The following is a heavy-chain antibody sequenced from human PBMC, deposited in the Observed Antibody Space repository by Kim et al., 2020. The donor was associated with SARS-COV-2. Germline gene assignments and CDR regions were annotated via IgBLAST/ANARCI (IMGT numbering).Heavy chain of an antibody. CDR3: ARGDTAMVWGFDY. Sequence: GGSLRLSCAASGFTFSSYGMHWVRQAPGKGLEWVAVISYDGSNKYYADSVKGRFTISRDNSKNTLYLQMNSLRAEDTAVYYCARGDTAMVWGFDYWGQGTLVTVSS. D-gene: IGHD5-18*01. J-gene: IGHJ4*02. V-gene: IGHV3-33*05. CDR2: ISYDGSNK. CDR1: GFTFSSYG.